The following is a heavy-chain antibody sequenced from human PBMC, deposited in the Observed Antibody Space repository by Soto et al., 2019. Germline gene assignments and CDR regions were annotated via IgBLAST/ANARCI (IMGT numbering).Heavy chain of an antibody. D-gene: IGHD6-19*01. CDR1: GFRFSIYS. Sequence: EVQLLESGGALVQRGGSLTLSCAASGFRFSIYSMNWVRQAPGKGLEWSAYITSDTKTIKYAESVKGRFTISRDKAKNSVYLQMDNLSDEDTAVYYCARSVEGHFDYWGQGTVVTVSS. CDR3: ARSVEGHFDY. CDR2: ITSDTKTI. V-gene: IGHV3-48*02. J-gene: IGHJ4*02.